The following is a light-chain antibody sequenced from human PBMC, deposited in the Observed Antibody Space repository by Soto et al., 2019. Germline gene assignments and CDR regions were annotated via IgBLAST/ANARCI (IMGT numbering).Light chain of an antibody. V-gene: IGLV1-51*02. Sequence: QSVLTQPPSVSAAPGQKVTISCSGSSPNIGNNYVSWYQQLPGTAPKLLIYENNKRPSGIPDRFSGSKSGTSATLGITGLQTGDEADYYCGTWDSSLSAGVFGTGTKLTVL. J-gene: IGLJ1*01. CDR3: GTWDSSLSAGV. CDR1: SPNIGNNY. CDR2: ENN.